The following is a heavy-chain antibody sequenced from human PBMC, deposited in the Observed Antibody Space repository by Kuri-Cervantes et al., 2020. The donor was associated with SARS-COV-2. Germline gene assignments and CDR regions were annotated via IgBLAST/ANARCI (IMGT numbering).Heavy chain of an antibody. CDR2: INPNSGGT. D-gene: IGHD3-10*01. J-gene: IGHJ4*02. Sequence: ASVKVSCKASGYTFTGYYMHWVRQAPGQGLEWMGWINPNSGGTNYAQKFQGRVTMTRDTSISTAYMELSRLRSDDTAVYYCARDWAYVDPGYLDYWGQGTLVTVSS. CDR3: ARDWAYVDPGYLDY. V-gene: IGHV1-2*02. CDR1: GYTFTGYY.